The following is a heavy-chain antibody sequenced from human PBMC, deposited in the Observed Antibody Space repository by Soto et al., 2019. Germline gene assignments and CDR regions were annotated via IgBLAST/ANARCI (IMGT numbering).Heavy chain of an antibody. V-gene: IGHV4-61*01. CDR3: AREMVDSAALYYYYYGMDV. J-gene: IGHJ6*02. CDR1: GGSVSSGSYY. CDR2: IYYSEST. D-gene: IGHD2-8*01. Sequence: SETLSLTCTVSGGSVSSGSYYWSWIRQPPGKGLEWIGYIYYSESTNYNPSLKSRVTISVDTSKNQFSLKLSSVTAADTAVYYCAREMVDSAALYYYYYGMDVWGQGTTVTVSS.